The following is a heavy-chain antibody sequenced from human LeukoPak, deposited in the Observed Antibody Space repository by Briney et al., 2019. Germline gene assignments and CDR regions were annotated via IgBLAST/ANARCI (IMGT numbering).Heavy chain of an antibody. J-gene: IGHJ3*02. D-gene: IGHD3-3*01. V-gene: IGHV3-30*02. CDR3: ARTIFGVVYDAFDI. Sequence: PGGSLRLSCAASGFTFSSYGMHWVRQAPGKGLEWVAFIRYDGSNKYYADSVKGRFTISRDNSKNTLYLQMNSLRAEDTAVYYCARTIFGVVYDAFDIWGQGTMVTVSS. CDR1: GFTFSSYG. CDR2: IRYDGSNK.